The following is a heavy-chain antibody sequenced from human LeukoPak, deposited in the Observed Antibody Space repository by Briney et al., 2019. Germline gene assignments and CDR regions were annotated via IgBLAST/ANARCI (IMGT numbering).Heavy chain of an antibody. CDR1: GFTANSYY. CDR2: IYGGGST. D-gene: IGHD3-3*01. CDR3: ARALEVYGMDV. V-gene: IGHV3-66*01. Sequence: GGSLTLSCAASGFTANSYYLSWVRQAPGKGLECVSVIYGGGSTFYTDSVKGRFTIPRDNSKNTVDLQMNSLRAEHTGVYYCARALEVYGMDVWGQGTTVTVSS. J-gene: IGHJ6*02.